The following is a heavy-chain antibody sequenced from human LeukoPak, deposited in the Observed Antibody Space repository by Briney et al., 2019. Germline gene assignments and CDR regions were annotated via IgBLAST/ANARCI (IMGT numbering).Heavy chain of an antibody. D-gene: IGHD6-13*01. CDR2: IYYSGST. CDR1: GFTFSDYY. V-gene: IGHV4-59*01. Sequence: PGGSLRLSCAASGFTFSDYYMSWIRQAPGKGLEWIGYIYYSGSTNYNPSLKSRVTISVDTSKNQFSLKLSSVTAADTAVYYCARFSSSWTNYYYYYGMDVWGKGTTVTVSS. CDR3: ARFSSSWTNYYYYYGMDV. J-gene: IGHJ6*04.